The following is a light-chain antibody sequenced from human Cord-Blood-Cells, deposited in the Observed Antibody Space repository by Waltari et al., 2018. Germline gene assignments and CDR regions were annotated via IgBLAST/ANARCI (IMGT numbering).Light chain of an antibody. Sequence: QSVLTQPPSASGNPGQRVTISCSGSSSNIGSNTVNWYQQLPGTAPKLLIYSNNQRPSGVPDRFSGSKSGTAASLAISGLQSKDEADYYCSAWDDSLNGYWVFGGGTKLTVL. J-gene: IGLJ3*02. CDR1: SSNIGSNT. CDR3: SAWDDSLNGYWV. CDR2: SNN. V-gene: IGLV1-44*01.